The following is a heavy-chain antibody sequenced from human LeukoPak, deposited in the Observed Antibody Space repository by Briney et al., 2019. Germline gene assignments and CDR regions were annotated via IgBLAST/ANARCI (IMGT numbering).Heavy chain of an antibody. CDR3: ARVGFQNILLWPYDY. Sequence: GGSLRLSCAASGFTFSNYWVSWVRQAPGKGLEWVANIKQDGSEKYYVDSVKGRFTISRDNAKNSLYLQMNSLRAADTAVYFCARVGFQNILLWPYDYWGQGTLVTVSS. J-gene: IGHJ4*02. CDR2: IKQDGSEK. CDR1: GFTFSNYW. V-gene: IGHV3-7*01. D-gene: IGHD2-15*01.